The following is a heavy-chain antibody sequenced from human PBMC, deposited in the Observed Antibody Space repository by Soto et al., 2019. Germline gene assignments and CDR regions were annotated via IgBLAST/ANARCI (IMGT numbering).Heavy chain of an antibody. Sequence: GSLRLSCAASGLTFSSYAMSWVRQAPGKGLEWVSAIIGSGGSTYYAGSVKGRFTISRHNSKPTLYRQMNSLRAEDTAVYYCAKNLGDISPGSYHYYYGMDVWGQGTTVTVSS. D-gene: IGHD3-9*01. CDR3: AKNLGDISPGSYHYYYGMDV. J-gene: IGHJ6*02. CDR1: GLTFSSYA. V-gene: IGHV3-23*01. CDR2: IIGSGGST.